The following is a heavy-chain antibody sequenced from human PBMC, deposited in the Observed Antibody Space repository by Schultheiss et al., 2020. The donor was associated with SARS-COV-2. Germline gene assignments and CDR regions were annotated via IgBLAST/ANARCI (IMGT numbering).Heavy chain of an antibody. CDR3: ARGQGNYGRYDY. CDR2: IHHSGTS. D-gene: IGHD1-7*01. V-gene: IGHV4-59*04. CDR1: GGSISSYY. J-gene: IGHJ4*02. Sequence: SETLSLTCTVSGGSISSYYWSWIRQPPGRGLEWIGEIHHSGTSNYNPSLKSRVTMSVDTSKNQFSLKLSSVTAADTAVYYCARGQGNYGRYDYWGQGTLVTVSS.